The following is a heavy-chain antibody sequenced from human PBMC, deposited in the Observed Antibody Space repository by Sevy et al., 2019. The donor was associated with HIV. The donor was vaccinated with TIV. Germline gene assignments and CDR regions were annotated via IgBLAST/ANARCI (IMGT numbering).Heavy chain of an antibody. J-gene: IGHJ4*02. CDR3: AKGPRPMITFGGVADF. CDR1: GFTFSTYG. D-gene: IGHD3-16*01. CDR2: IRHDGSTR. V-gene: IGHV3-30*02. Sequence: GGSLRLSCATSGFTFSTYGMHWVRQAPVKGLEWVAFIRHDGSTRYYTDSVRGRFTISRDNSRNTLYLQMNSLRTEDTALYYCAKGPRPMITFGGVADFWGQGTLDTVSS.